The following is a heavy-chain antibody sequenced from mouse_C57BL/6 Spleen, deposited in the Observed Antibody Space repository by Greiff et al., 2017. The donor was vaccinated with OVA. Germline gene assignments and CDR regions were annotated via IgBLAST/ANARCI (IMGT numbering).Heavy chain of an antibody. Sequence: VQLQQPGAELVKPGASVKLSCKASGYTFTSYWMHWVKQRPGQGPEWIGMIHPNSGSTNYNEKFKSKATLTVDKSSSTAYMQLSSLTSEDSAVYYCAREELGGGYFDVWGTGTTVTVSS. CDR1: GYTFTSYW. CDR3: AREELGGGYFDV. J-gene: IGHJ1*03. D-gene: IGHD4-1*01. CDR2: IHPNSGST. V-gene: IGHV1-64*01.